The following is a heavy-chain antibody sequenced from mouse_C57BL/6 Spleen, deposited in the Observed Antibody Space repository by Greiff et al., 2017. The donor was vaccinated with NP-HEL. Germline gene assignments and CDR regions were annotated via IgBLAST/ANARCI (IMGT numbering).Heavy chain of an antibody. CDR1: GYTFTSYT. D-gene: IGHD2-2*01. CDR3: ARSGMVTTFMDY. J-gene: IGHJ4*01. Sequence: VQLQQSGAELARPGASVKMSCKASGYTFTSYTMHWVKQRPGQGLEWIGYINPSSGYTKYNQKFKDKATLTADKSSSTAYMQLSSLTSEDSAVYYCARSGMVTTFMDYWGQGTSVTVSS. CDR2: INPSSGYT. V-gene: IGHV1-4*01.